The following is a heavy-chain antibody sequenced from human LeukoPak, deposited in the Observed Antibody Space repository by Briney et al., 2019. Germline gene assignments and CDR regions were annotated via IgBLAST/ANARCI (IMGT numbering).Heavy chain of an antibody. CDR3: ARQSITMASGYFDL. Sequence: SPSETLSLTCTVSGGSIRSYYWSWIRQPPGKGLEWIGDIYYSGSTNYNPSLKSRVTISVDTPQNQFSLKLRSVTAANTAVYCCARQSITMASGYFDLWGRATLVTAPS. D-gene: IGHD3-10*01. J-gene: IGHJ2*01. CDR1: GGSIRSYY. CDR2: IYYSGST. V-gene: IGHV4-59*08.